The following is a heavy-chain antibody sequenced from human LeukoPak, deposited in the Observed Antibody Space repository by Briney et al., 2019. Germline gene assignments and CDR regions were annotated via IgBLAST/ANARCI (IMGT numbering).Heavy chain of an antibody. CDR2: ISTSSSYI. V-gene: IGHV3-21*01. D-gene: IGHD5-18*01. J-gene: IGHJ4*02. CDR3: ARDARGGYTYGGLDQ. CDR1: GFTFSSYT. Sequence: AGGSLRLSCAASGFTFSSYTMNWVRQAPGKGLEWVSFISTSSSYIYYADSVKGRFTISRGNAKNSLYLQMNSLRAEDTAVYYCARDARGGYTYGGLDQWGQGTLVTVSS.